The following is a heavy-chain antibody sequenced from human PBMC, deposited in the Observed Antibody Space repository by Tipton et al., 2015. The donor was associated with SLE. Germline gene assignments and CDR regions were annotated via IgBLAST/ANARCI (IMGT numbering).Heavy chain of an antibody. D-gene: IGHD1-26*01. CDR1: GFTFSDYY. J-gene: IGHJ4*02. CDR2: INYSGST. Sequence: LRLSCAASGFTFSDYYMGWIRQPPGKGLEWIGSINYSGSTYYNPSLKSRVTISGDTAKNQFSLKLSSVTAADTAVYYCARRTGATAGFDYWGQGTLVTVSS. CDR3: ARRTGATAGFDY. V-gene: IGHV4-39*01.